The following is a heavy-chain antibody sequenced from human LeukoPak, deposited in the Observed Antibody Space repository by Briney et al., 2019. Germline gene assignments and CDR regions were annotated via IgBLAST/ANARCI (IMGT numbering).Heavy chain of an antibody. CDR1: GGSISSYY. J-gene: IGHJ4*02. D-gene: IGHD1-14*01. CDR2: IYYSGST. Sequence: SETLSLTCTVSGGSISSYYWSWIRQPPGKGLEWIGYIYYSGSTNYNPSLKSRVTISVDTSKNQFSLKLSSVTAADAAVYYCARGSPGMTYFDYWGQGTLVTVSS. V-gene: IGHV4-59*12. CDR3: ARGSPGMTYFDY.